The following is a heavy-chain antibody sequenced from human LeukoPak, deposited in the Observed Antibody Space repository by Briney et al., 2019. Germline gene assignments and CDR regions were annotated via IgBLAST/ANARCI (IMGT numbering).Heavy chain of an antibody. D-gene: IGHD5-18*01. CDR1: GYTFTSYD. Sequence: ASVKVSCKASGYTFTSYDINWVRQATGQGLEWMGWMNPNSGNTGYAQKFQGRATMTRNTSISTAYMELSSLRSEDTAVYYCASARKRYSYGLDAFDIWGQGTMVTVSS. V-gene: IGHV1-8*01. J-gene: IGHJ3*02. CDR3: ASARKRYSYGLDAFDI. CDR2: MNPNSGNT.